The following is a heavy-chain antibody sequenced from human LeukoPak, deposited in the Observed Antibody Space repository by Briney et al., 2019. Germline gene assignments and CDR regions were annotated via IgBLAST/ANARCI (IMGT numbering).Heavy chain of an antibody. CDR2: INPNSGGT. V-gene: IGHV1-2*02. Sequence: ASVKVSCKASGYTFTGYYMHWVRQAPGQGLEWMGWINPNSGGTNYAQKFQGRVTITRDTSINTAYMELSRLTPDDTAIYYCARVGPTSYFDYWGQGTLVTVSS. CDR3: ARVGPTSYFDY. J-gene: IGHJ4*02. CDR1: GYTFTGYY.